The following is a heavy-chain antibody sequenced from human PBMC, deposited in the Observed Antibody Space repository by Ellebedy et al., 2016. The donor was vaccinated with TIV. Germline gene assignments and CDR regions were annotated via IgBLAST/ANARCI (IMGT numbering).Heavy chain of an antibody. J-gene: IGHJ4*02. V-gene: IGHV3-7*01. CDR3: AAAAPLGY. CDR2: IKQDGSEK. D-gene: IGHD6-13*01. Sequence: GESLKISCAASGVTFNNYWMSWVRQAPGKGLEWVANIKQDGSEKYYVDSVKGRFSISRDNAKNSLYLQMNNLRAEDTAVYYCAAAAPLGYWGQGTLVTVPS. CDR1: GVTFNNYW.